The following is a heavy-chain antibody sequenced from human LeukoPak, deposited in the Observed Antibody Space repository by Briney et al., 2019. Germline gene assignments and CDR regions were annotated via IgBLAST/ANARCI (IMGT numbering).Heavy chain of an antibody. J-gene: IGHJ4*02. Sequence: SETLSLTCSVSGDSISTYYWIWIRQPPGKGLEWIGCMYYSGSTNYNPSLKSRVTISVDTSKNQFSLKLSSVTAADTAVYYCARHGEEYSYGYYFDYWGQGTLVTVSS. D-gene: IGHD5-18*01. V-gene: IGHV4-59*08. CDR2: MYYSGST. CDR1: GDSISTYY. CDR3: ARHGEEYSYGYYFDY.